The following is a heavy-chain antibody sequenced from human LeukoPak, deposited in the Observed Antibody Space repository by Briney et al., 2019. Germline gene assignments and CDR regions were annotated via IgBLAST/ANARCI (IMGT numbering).Heavy chain of an antibody. CDR3: TRGAGWLIDY. J-gene: IGHJ4*02. Sequence: PSETLSLTCTVSDDSISDYYRGWIRQPPGKGLEWIGYFHNSGTSTYNPSLKSRVTISADTSKNQFSLKLNSLTTTDTAVYYCTRGAGWLIDYWGQGILVTVSS. CDR1: DDSISDYY. V-gene: IGHV4-59*01. CDR2: FHNSGTS. D-gene: IGHD3-16*01.